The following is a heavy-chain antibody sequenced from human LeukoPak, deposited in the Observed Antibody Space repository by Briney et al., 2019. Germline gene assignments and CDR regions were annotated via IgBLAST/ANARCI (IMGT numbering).Heavy chain of an antibody. CDR2: IQNDASTE. CDR1: GFIFSHYG. CDR3: ARELSQIVWGGLDY. Sequence: GGSLRLSCAASGFIFSHYGMHWVRQAPGKGLEWMAVIQNDASTENFADSVKGRFTISRDNSKNTVFLQMNSLRVEDTAVYYCARELSQIVWGGLDYGGQGTLVSVSS. J-gene: IGHJ4*02. V-gene: IGHV3-33*05. D-gene: IGHD2-21*01.